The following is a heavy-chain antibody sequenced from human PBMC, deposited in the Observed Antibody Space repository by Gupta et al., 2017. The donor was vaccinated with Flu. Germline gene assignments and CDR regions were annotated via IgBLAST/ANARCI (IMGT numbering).Heavy chain of an antibody. V-gene: IGHV4-34*01. CDR1: GGSFSGYY. Sequence: QVQLQQWGAGLLKPSETLSLTCAVYGGSFSGYYWSWIRQPPGKGLEWIGEINHSGSTNYNPSLKSRVTISVDTSKNQFSLKLSSVTAADTAVYYCARARIAARPDLWGQGTLVTVSS. D-gene: IGHD6-6*01. J-gene: IGHJ5*02. CDR3: ARARIAARPDL. CDR2: INHSGST.